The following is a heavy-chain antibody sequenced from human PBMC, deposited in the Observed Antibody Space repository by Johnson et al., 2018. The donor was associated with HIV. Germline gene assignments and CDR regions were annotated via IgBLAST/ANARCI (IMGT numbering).Heavy chain of an antibody. CDR3: ASDTYCSSTSCVDGYAAFDI. CDR2: INWNGGST. D-gene: IGHD2-2*01. Sequence: VQLVESGGGVVRPGGSLRLSCAASGFTFDDYGMSWVRQAPGKGLEWVSGINWNGGSTGYADSVKGRFTISRDNAKNSLYLQMNSLRAEDTALYYCASDTYCSSTSCVDGYAAFDIWGQGTMVTVSS. J-gene: IGHJ3*02. V-gene: IGHV3-20*04. CDR1: GFTFDDYG.